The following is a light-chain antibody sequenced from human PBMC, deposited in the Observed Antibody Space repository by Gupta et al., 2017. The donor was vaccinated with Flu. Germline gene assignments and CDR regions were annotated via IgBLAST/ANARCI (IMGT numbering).Light chain of an antibody. CDR3: MRALQTPLT. CDR1: ESLLRSDGVNY. J-gene: IGKJ4*01. Sequence: DVVMTHSPLSLPVIPGEPASMSCRSSESLLRSDGVNYLDWYRQKLGQSPQLLIYLGSNRASGVPDRFSGSASGTDFTLRIRIVDAEDGGVYYFMRALQTPLTFGAGTKVEIK. CDR2: LGS. V-gene: IGKV2-28*01.